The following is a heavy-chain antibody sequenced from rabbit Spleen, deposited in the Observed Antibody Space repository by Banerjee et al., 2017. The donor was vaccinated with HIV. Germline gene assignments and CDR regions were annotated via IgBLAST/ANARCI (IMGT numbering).Heavy chain of an antibody. CDR3: VRELVYYFNL. J-gene: IGHJ4*01. CDR2: IYAGSSNT. V-gene: IGHV1S45*01. CDR1: GFSFSSSYW. D-gene: IGHD1-1*01. Sequence: EESGGDLVKPEGSLTLTCTASGFSFSSSYWICWVRQAPGKGLEWIACIYAGSSNTWYASWAKGRFTISKTSSTTVTLQMTSLTAADTATYFCVRELVYYFNLWGPGTLVTVS.